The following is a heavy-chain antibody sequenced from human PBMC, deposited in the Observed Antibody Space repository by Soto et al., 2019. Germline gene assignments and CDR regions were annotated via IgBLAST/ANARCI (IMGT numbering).Heavy chain of an antibody. Sequence: SETLSLTCAVYGGSFSGYYWSWIRQPPGKGMEWIGEINHSGSTNYNPSLKSRVTISVDTSKNQFSPKLSSVTAVDTAVYYFSIAPPFRFSSPGYSYYYMDVWGKGATVTVSS. V-gene: IGHV4-34*01. CDR2: INHSGST. CDR1: GGSFSGYY. J-gene: IGHJ6*03. D-gene: IGHD6-6*01. CDR3: SIAPPFRFSSPGYSYYYMDV.